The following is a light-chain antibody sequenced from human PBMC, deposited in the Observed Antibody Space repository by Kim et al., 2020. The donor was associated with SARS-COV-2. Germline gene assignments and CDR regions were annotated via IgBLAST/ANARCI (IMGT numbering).Light chain of an antibody. CDR2: GAS. Sequence: EIVLTQSPGTLSLSPGERATLSCRASQSISRSYLAWYQQQPGQAPRLLIYGASSRATGIPDRFSGSASGTDFTLTISRLEPEDFAMYYCHQYGSAPSTFGGGTKVDIK. V-gene: IGKV3-20*01. CDR1: QSISRSY. J-gene: IGKJ4*01. CDR3: HQYGSAPST.